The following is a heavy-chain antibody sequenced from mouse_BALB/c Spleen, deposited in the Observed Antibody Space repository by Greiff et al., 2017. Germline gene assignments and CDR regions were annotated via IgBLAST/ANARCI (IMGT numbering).Heavy chain of an antibody. D-gene: IGHD1-1*01. J-gene: IGHJ4*01. CDR3: ARTDGSYYAMDY. CDR2: ISNLAYSI. CDR1: GFTFSDYG. V-gene: IGHV5-15*02. Sequence: DVKLVESGGGLVQPGGSRKLSCAASGFTFSDYGMAWVRQAPGKGPEWVAFISNLAYSIYYADTVTGRFTISRENAKNTLYLEMSSLRSEDTAMYYCARTDGSYYAMDYWGQGTSVTVSS.